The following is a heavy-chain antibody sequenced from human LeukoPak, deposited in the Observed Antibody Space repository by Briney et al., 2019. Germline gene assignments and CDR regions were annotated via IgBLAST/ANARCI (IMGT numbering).Heavy chain of an antibody. Sequence: GASVKVSCKASGYTFTSYDINWVRQATGQGLEWMGWMNPNSGNTGYAQKFQGRVTMTRNTSISTAYMELSSLRPEDTAVYYCARSDFDWFNPGYWGQGTLVTVSS. CDR1: GYTFTSYD. J-gene: IGHJ4*02. V-gene: IGHV1-8*01. CDR3: ARSDFDWFNPGY. CDR2: MNPNSGNT. D-gene: IGHD3-9*01.